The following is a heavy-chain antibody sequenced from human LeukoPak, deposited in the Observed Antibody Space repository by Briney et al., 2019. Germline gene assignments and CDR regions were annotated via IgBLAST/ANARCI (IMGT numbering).Heavy chain of an antibody. V-gene: IGHV3-23*01. CDR1: GFTVSSNS. CDR3: AKDVGGYYFTYWSGCFDH. D-gene: IGHD3-10*01. J-gene: IGHJ4*02. CDR2: ISGSGGST. Sequence: GGSLRLSCAASGFTVSSNSMSWVRQAPGKGLEWVSAISGSGGSTYYADSVKGRFTISRDNSKNTLDLEMNSLRAEDTAVYYCAKDVGGYYFTYWSGCFDHWGQGTLVTVSS.